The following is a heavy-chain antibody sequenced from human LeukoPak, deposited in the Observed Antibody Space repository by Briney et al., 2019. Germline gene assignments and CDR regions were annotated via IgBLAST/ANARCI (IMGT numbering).Heavy chain of an antibody. V-gene: IGHV3-33*01. J-gene: IGHJ4*02. CDR2: IWHDGSNR. CDR1: GFTFSNYG. Sequence: GGSLRLSCAASGFTFSNYGMHWVRQAPGKGLEWVAIIWHDGSNRYYADSVKGRFTISRDNSKNTLYLQMSSLRAEDTAVYYCASLGSSRYIINWGQGTLVTVSS. D-gene: IGHD6-13*01. CDR3: ASLGSSRYIIN.